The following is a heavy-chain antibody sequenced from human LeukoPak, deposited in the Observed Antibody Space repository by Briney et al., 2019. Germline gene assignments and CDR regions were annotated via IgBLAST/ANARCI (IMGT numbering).Heavy chain of an antibody. Sequence: ASVKVSCKASGFTFTSSALQWVRQARGQRLEWIGWIVVGSGNTYYAQKFQERVTITRDMSTSTAYMELSSLRSEDTAVYYCARWVVVSSRLDGMDVWGQGTTVTVSS. CDR1: GFTFTSSA. D-gene: IGHD2-2*01. CDR2: IVVGSGNT. J-gene: IGHJ6*02. V-gene: IGHV1-58*01. CDR3: ARWVVVSSRLDGMDV.